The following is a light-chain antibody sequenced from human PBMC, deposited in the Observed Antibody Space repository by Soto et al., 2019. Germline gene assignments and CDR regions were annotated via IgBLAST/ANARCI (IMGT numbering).Light chain of an antibody. CDR2: GAS. V-gene: IGKV3-20*01. J-gene: IGKJ4*01. Sequence: EFVLTQSPGKLSLSPGERATLSCRASQSISSSFLAWYQQKPGQAPRLLIYGASSRGTGIPDRFSGSGSGTDFTLTISRLEPEDFAVYYCQQYGSSPPLPFGGGNKVEIK. CDR1: QSISSSF. CDR3: QQYGSSPPLP.